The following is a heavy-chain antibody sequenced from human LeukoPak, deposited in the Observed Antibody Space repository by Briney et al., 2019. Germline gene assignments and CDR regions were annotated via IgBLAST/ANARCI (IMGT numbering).Heavy chain of an antibody. CDR1: GFTFSSYS. V-gene: IGHV3-48*04. Sequence: GGSLRLSCAASGFTFSSYSMSWVRQAPGKGLEWVSYISSSGSTIHYADSVKGRFTISRDNAKNSLYLQMNSLRAEDTAVYYCARGPSSSGYWNYWGQGTLVTVSS. CDR2: ISSSGSTI. D-gene: IGHD3-22*01. J-gene: IGHJ4*02. CDR3: ARGPSSSGYWNY.